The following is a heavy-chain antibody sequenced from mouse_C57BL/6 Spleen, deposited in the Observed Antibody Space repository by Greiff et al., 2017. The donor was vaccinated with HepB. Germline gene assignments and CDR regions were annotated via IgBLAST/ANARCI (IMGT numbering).Heavy chain of an antibody. CDR3: AREQLGPYFDY. CDR2: IHPHSGST. Sequence: VQLQQPGAELVKPGASVKLSCKASGYTFTSYWMHWVKQRPGQGLEWIGMIHPHSGSTNYNEKFKSKATLTVDKSSSTAYMQLSNLTSEDSAVYYCAREQLGPYFDYWGQGTTLTVSS. D-gene: IGHD4-1*02. CDR1: GYTFTSYW. V-gene: IGHV1-64*01. J-gene: IGHJ2*01.